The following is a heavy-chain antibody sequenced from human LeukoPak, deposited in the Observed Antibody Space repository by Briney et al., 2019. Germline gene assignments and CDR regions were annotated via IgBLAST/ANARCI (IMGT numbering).Heavy chain of an antibody. CDR1: GGSISSGGYS. CDR2: IYHSGST. Sequence: KSSETLSLTCAVSGGSISSGGYSWSWIRQPPGKGLEWIGYIYHSGSTYYNPSLKSRVTISVDRSKNQFSLKLSSVTAADTAVYYCARLNYYDSSGPFDYWGQGTLVTVSS. V-gene: IGHV4-30-2*01. J-gene: IGHJ4*02. D-gene: IGHD3-22*01. CDR3: ARLNYYDSSGPFDY.